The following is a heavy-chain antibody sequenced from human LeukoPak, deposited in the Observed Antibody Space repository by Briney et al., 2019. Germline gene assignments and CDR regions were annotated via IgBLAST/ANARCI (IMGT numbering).Heavy chain of an antibody. CDR2: ISYDGSNK. CDR3: ARAAGYSSSWYLGYYYYMDV. CDR1: GFTFSSYA. J-gene: IGHJ6*03. Sequence: GGSLRLSCAASGFTFSSYAMHWVRQAPGKGLEWVAVISYDGSNKYYADSVKGRFTISRDNSKNTLYLQMNSLRAEDTAVYYCARAAGYSSSWYLGYYYYMDVWGKGTTVTVSS. V-gene: IGHV3-30*04. D-gene: IGHD6-13*01.